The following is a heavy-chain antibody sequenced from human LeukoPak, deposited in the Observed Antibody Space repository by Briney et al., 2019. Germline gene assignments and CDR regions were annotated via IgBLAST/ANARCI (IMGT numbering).Heavy chain of an antibody. V-gene: IGHV1-69*01. D-gene: IGHD3-10*01. CDR1: VGTFNSYA. J-gene: IGHJ6*03. Sequence: SVKVSYKASVGTFNSYAISWVRQAPGQGLEWMGGIIPTFGTANYAQKFQGRVTITADESTSTAYMELSSLRSEDTAVYYCARGGEHGHMDVWGKGTTVTVSS. CDR3: ARGGEHGHMDV. CDR2: IIPTFGTA.